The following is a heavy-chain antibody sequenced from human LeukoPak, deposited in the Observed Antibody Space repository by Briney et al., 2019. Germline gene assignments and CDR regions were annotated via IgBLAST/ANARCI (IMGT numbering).Heavy chain of an antibody. Sequence: GGSLRLSCAASGFTFSSYGMHWVRQAPGKGLEWVAVIWYDGSKKYYADSVKGRFTTSRDNSKNTLYLQMNSLRAEDTAVYYCAQDFESGIAAAGTYFDYWGQGTLVTVSS. J-gene: IGHJ4*02. V-gene: IGHV3-33*06. CDR3: AQDFESGIAAAGTYFDY. D-gene: IGHD6-13*01. CDR2: IWYDGSKK. CDR1: GFTFSSYG.